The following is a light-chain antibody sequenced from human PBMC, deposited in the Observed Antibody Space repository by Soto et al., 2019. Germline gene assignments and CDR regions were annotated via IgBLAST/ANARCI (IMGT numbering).Light chain of an antibody. CDR1: SSNIGNNY. V-gene: IGLV1-51*01. J-gene: IGLJ1*01. CDR2: DNY. CDR3: GTWDTSLRVFYV. Sequence: QSVLTQPPSVSAAPGQNVTISCSGTSSNIGNNYVSWYQHLPGTAPRILIYDNYKRPSGIPDRFSGFKSGTSATLGITGLQTGDEADYYCGTWDTSLRVFYVFXSGTKVTVL.